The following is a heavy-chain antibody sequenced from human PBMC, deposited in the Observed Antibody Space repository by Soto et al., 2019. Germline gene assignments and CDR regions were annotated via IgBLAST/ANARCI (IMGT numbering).Heavy chain of an antibody. D-gene: IGHD1-7*01. J-gene: IGHJ3*02. CDR1: GFTFSSYT. CDR2: IWYDGSNK. Sequence: GGSLRLSCAASGFTFSSYTMNWVRQAPGKGLEWVAVIWYDGSNKYYADSVKGRFTISRDNSKNTLYLQMNSLRAEDTAVYYCARSGYNWNYGDDAFDIWGQGTMVTVSS. V-gene: IGHV3-33*08. CDR3: ARSGYNWNYGDDAFDI.